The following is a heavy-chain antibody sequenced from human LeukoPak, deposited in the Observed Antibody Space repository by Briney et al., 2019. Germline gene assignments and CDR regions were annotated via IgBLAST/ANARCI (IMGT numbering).Heavy chain of an antibody. CDR3: TRDRSFGFFDH. Sequence: ASETLSLTCTVSGGSISSYYWSWIRQPPGKGLEWIGFIYYSGSTNYNPSLKNRVTISVDTSKSQFSLKLSSVTAADTAVYYCTRDRSFGFFDHWGQGTLVTVSS. D-gene: IGHD5-18*01. CDR2: IYYSGST. V-gene: IGHV4-59*01. CDR1: GGSISSYY. J-gene: IGHJ4*02.